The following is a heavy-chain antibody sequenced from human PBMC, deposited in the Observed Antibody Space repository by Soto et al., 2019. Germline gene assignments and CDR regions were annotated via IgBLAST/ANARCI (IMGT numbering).Heavy chain of an antibody. D-gene: IGHD3-10*01. Sequence: SETLSLTCAVYGGSFSGYYWSWIRQPPGKGLEWIGEINHSGSTNYNPSLKSRVTISVDTSKNQFSLKLSSVTAADTAVYYCASGVLLWFGESAFDIWGQGTMVTVSS. J-gene: IGHJ3*02. CDR2: INHSGST. CDR1: GGSFSGYY. CDR3: ASGVLLWFGESAFDI. V-gene: IGHV4-34*01.